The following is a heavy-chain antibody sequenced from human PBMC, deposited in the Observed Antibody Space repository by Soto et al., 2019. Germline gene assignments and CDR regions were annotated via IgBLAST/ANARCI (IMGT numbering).Heavy chain of an antibody. J-gene: IGHJ4*02. D-gene: IGHD3-9*01. CDR2: ISDDGDKK. CDR1: GYTFSSHS. V-gene: IGHV3-30-3*01. Sequence: PGVSLRLSCTASGYTFSSHSIHWVRQAPGKGLEWVAVISDDGDKKFYADSVKGRFTISRDNSKNTLYLHMDSLGPEDTALYYCATEMITILTLLDYWGQGPLVTDSS. CDR3: ATEMITILTLLDY.